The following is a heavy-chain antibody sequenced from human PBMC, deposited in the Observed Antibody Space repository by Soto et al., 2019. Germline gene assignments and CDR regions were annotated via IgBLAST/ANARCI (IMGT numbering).Heavy chain of an antibody. D-gene: IGHD6-19*01. V-gene: IGHV3-23*01. J-gene: IGHJ6*01. CDR3: AKDSSSGWGGFNYYYYYGMDV. CDR1: GFTFSSYA. Sequence: GGSLRLSCAASGFTFSSYAMSRVRQAPGKGLEWVSAISGSGGSTYYADSVKGRFTISRDNSKNTLYLQMNSLRAEDTAVYYCAKDSSSGWGGFNYYYYYGMDVWGQATTVTVSS. CDR2: ISGSGGST.